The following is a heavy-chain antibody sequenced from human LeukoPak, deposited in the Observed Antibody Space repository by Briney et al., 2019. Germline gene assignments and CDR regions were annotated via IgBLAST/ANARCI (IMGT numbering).Heavy chain of an antibody. D-gene: IGHD3-3*01. CDR2: IYYSGST. V-gene: IGHV4-59*01. CDR3: ARSRFSEWSRWDYFDY. J-gene: IGHJ4*02. Sequence: SETLSLTCTVSAGSITNYYWSWIRQPPGKGLEWIGYIYYSGSTNYNPSLKSRVTISVDTSKNQFSLKLSSVTAADTAVYYCARSRFSEWSRWDYFDYWGQGTLVTVSS. CDR1: AGSITNYY.